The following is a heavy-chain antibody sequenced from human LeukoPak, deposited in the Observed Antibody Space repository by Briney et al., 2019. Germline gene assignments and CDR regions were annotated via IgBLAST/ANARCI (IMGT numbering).Heavy chain of an antibody. D-gene: IGHD3-3*01. V-gene: IGHV4-34*01. CDR3: ARLGPRPIFGVVIRKKGLGSYYYMDV. CDR1: GGSFSGYY. J-gene: IGHJ6*03. CDR2: INHSGST. Sequence: SETLSLTCAVYGGSFSGYYWSWIRQPPGKGLEWIGEINHSGSTNYNPSLKSRVTISVDTSKNQFSLKLSSVTAADTAVYYCARLGPRPIFGVVIRKKGLGSYYYMDVWGKGTTVTVSS.